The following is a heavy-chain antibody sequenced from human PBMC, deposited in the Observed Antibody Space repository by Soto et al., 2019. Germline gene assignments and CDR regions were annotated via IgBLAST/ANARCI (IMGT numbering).Heavy chain of an antibody. CDR3: ARDHGNGDYYFDY. D-gene: IGHD4-17*01. V-gene: IGHV1-2*04. CDR1: GYTFTGYY. J-gene: IGHJ4*02. Sequence: GASVKVSCKASGYTFTGYYMHWVRQAPGQGLEWMGWINPNSGGTNYAQKFQGWVTMTRDTSISTAYMGLSRLRSDDTAVYYCARDHGNGDYYFDYWGQGTLVTVSS. CDR2: INPNSGGT.